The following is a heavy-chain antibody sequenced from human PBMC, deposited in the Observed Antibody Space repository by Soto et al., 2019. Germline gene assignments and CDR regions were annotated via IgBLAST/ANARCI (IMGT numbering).Heavy chain of an antibody. Sequence: PSETLSLTCTASGGSISSYYWRWIRQPPGKGLEWIGYIYYGGSTNYNPSLKSRVTISVDTSKNQFSLKLSSVTAEDTAVYYCARGPTGYCTNGVCGIDVWGQGTTVTVSS. J-gene: IGHJ6*02. CDR1: GGSISSYY. CDR2: IYYGGST. D-gene: IGHD2-8*01. CDR3: ARGPTGYCTNGVCGIDV. V-gene: IGHV4-59*01.